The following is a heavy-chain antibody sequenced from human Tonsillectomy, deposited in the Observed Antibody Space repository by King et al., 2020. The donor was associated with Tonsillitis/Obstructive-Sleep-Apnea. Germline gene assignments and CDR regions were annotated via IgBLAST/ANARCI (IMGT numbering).Heavy chain of an antibody. Sequence: QLQESGPGLVKPSETLSLTCTVSGGSISNYYWSWIRQPPGKGLECIGYIYYTGSTNYNPSLKSRVTISVDTSKNQFSLKLSSVTAADTAVYYCAREGLRDAFDIWGQGTMVTVSS. CDR1: GGSISNYY. CDR2: IYYTGST. D-gene: IGHD5-12*01. CDR3: AREGLRDAFDI. J-gene: IGHJ3*02. V-gene: IGHV4-59*01.